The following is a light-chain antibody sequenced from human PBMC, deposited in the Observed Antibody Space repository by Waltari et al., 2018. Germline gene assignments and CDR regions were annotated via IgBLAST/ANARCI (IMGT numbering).Light chain of an antibody. CDR1: GGSIDSNY. Sequence: NFMLTQPHSVSESPGKTVTISCTRSGGSIDSNYVQWFQQRPGSPPTTVIYEDNQRPPAVPDRFSGAINSSANSASLTISGRKTEDEADYYCQSSLSSNEMVFGGGTKLTVL. J-gene: IGLJ2*01. V-gene: IGLV6-57*01. CDR2: EDN. CDR3: QSSLSSNEMV.